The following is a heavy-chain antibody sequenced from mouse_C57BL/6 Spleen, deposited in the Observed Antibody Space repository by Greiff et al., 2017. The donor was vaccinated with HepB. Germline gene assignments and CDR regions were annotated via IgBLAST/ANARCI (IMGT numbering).Heavy chain of an antibody. V-gene: IGHV1-80*01. CDR1: GYAFSSYW. CDR3: ARCTNWDVGFDY. J-gene: IGHJ2*01. CDR2: IYPGDGDT. D-gene: IGHD4-1*01. Sequence: VKLQQSGAELVKPGASVKISCKASGYAFSSYWMNWVKQRPGKGLEWIGQIYPGDGDTNYNGKFKGKATLTADKSSSTAYMQLSSLTSEDSAVYFCARCTNWDVGFDYWGQGTTLTVSS.